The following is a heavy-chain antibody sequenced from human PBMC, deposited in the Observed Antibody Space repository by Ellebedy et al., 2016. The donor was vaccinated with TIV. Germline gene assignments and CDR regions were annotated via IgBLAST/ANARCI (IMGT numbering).Heavy chain of an antibody. J-gene: IGHJ4*02. V-gene: IGHV3-48*01. CDR1: GFTFNTYS. Sequence: GESLKISCAGSGFTFNTYSMNWVRQAPGKGLEWISYIRKSDTTYYADSVRGRFTISRDNAKKSVYLQMNSLRLEDTALYYCARDAMIWIFDSWGQGTLVTVSS. CDR2: IRKSDTT. D-gene: IGHD3-22*01. CDR3: ARDAMIWIFDS.